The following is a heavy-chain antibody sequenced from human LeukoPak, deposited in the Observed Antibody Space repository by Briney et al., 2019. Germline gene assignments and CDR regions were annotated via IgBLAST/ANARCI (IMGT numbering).Heavy chain of an antibody. J-gene: IGHJ3*02. D-gene: IGHD6-13*01. Sequence: GGSLRLSCAASGFTFSSYAMSWVRQAPGKGLEWVSAISGSGGSTYYADSVKGRFTISRDNSKNTLYLQMNSLRAEDTAVYYCARDPAAAGTGDDAFDIWGQGTMVTVSS. CDR3: ARDPAAAGTGDDAFDI. CDR1: GFTFSSYA. V-gene: IGHV3-23*01. CDR2: ISGSGGST.